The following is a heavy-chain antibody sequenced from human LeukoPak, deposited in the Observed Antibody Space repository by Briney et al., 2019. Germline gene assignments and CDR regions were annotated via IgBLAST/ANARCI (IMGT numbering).Heavy chain of an antibody. CDR3: ASAIAGEFDY. CDR2: IYYSGST. D-gene: IGHD6-13*01. Sequence: SETLSLTCTVSGGSISSYYWSWIRQPPGKGLEWIGYIYYSGSTYYNPSLKSRVTISVDTSKNQFSLKLSSVTAADTAVYYCASAIAGEFDYWGQGTLVTVSS. J-gene: IGHJ4*02. V-gene: IGHV4-59*06. CDR1: GGSISSYY.